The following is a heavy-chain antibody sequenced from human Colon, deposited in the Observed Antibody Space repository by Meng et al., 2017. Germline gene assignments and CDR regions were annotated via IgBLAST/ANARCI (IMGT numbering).Heavy chain of an antibody. J-gene: IGHJ5*02. CDR2: INHSGST. D-gene: IGHD3-10*01. CDR3: ARRVRGVISWFDP. Sequence: QVRRKGSGPGLVKPSGTLSLPCAVSGTSISRSNWWTWVRQAPGKGLEWIGEINHSGSTNYNPSLKSRVTISVDTSKNQFSLKLSSVTAADTAVYYCARRVRGVISWFDPWGQGTLVTVSS. CDR1: GTSISRSNW. V-gene: IGHV4-4*02.